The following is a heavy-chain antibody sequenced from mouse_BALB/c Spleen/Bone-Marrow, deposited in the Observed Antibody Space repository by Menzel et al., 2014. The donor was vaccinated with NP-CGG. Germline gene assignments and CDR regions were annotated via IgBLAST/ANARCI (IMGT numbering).Heavy chain of an antibody. CDR1: GYTFTSYW. V-gene: IGHV1S22*01. CDR2: IYTGSGST. Sequence: LQQSGSELVRPGASVKLSCKASGYTFTSYWMHWVKQRHGQGLEWIGNIYTGSGSTNYDEKFKSKGTLTVDKSSSTTYMHLSSLTSEDSAVYYCTSCDYWGQGTTLTVSS. J-gene: IGHJ2*01. CDR3: TSCDY.